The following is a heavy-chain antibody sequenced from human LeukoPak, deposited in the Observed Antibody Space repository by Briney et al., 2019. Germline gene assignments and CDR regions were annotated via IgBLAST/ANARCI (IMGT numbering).Heavy chain of an antibody. Sequence: GGSLRLSCAASGFTFSSYAMSWVRQAPGKGLEWVANIKQDGSEKYYVDSVKGRFTISRDNAKNSLYLQMNSLRAEDTAVYYCAGGLPTYCSGGSCYPSNFDYWGQGTLVTVSS. V-gene: IGHV3-7*01. CDR1: GFTFSSYA. D-gene: IGHD2-15*01. CDR3: AGGLPTYCSGGSCYPSNFDY. J-gene: IGHJ4*02. CDR2: IKQDGSEK.